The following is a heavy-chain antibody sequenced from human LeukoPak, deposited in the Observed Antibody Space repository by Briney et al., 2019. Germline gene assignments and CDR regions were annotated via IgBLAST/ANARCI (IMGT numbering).Heavy chain of an antibody. CDR2: INHSGST. CDR3: ARGRDYDILTGFSNYFDY. V-gene: IGHV4-34*01. CDR1: SGSFSGYY. Sequence: SETLSLTCAVYSGSFSGYYWSWIRQPPRKGLEWIGEINHSGSTKYNPSLKSRVTISVDTSKNQFSLKLTSVTAADTAVYYCARGRDYDILTGFSNYFDYWGQGTLVTVSS. J-gene: IGHJ4*02. D-gene: IGHD3-9*01.